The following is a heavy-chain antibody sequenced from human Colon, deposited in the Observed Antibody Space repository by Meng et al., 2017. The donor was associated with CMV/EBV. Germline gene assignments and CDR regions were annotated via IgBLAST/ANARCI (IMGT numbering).Heavy chain of an antibody. CDR3: ARGGSLDTLAAFDI. CDR1: GIILGDYV. J-gene: IGHJ3*02. V-gene: IGHV3-30*04. Sequence: GGSLRLSCAASGIILGDYVMHWVRQAPGKGLEWVAFIPSAGTKTNYADAVKGRFTISRDNSRNIMYLQMNSLRPDDTAVYYCARGGSLDTLAAFDIWGQGTMVTVSS. D-gene: IGHD3-16*01. CDR2: IPSAGTKT.